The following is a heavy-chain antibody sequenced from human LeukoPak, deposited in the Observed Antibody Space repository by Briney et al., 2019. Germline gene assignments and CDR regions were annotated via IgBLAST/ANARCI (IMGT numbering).Heavy chain of an antibody. V-gene: IGHV3-48*01. Sequence: GGSLRLSCAASGFTFGIYAMNWVRQAPGKGLEWVSYIGPSGSNIYYADSVKGRFTISRDNAKDSLYLQMNSLRAEDTAVYYCVYGGSYYVAWGQGTLVTVSS. CDR2: IGPSGSNI. CDR3: VYGGSYYVA. CDR1: GFTFGIYA. D-gene: IGHD1-26*01. J-gene: IGHJ5*02.